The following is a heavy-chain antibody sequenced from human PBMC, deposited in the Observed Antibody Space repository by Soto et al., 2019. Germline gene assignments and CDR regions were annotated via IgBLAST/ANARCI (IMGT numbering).Heavy chain of an antibody. V-gene: IGHV5-51*01. Sequence: PGESLKISCEGSGYTFTTSWIAWVRQMPGKGLEWMAIINPGDSDTRYSPSFQGQVTISVDKSIRTAYLQWSSLKASDTAMYYCARPDSTGYYISWGQGTLVTVSS. CDR3: ARPDSTGYYIS. CDR1: GYTFTTSW. CDR2: INPGDSDT. J-gene: IGHJ5*02. D-gene: IGHD3-22*01.